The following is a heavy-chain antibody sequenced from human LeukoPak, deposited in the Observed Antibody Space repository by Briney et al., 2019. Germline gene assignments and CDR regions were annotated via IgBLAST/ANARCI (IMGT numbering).Heavy chain of an antibody. CDR2: IYPGDSDT. Sequence: WESLKISCKGSGYSFTSYWIGWVRPMPGEGLELMGIIYPGDSDTRYSPSFQGQVTISADKSISTDYLQWSSLKASDTAMYYCARQYCSSTSCYQDYYGMDVWGQGTTVTVSS. D-gene: IGHD2-2*01. CDR1: GYSFTSYW. CDR3: ARQYCSSTSCYQDYYGMDV. V-gene: IGHV5-51*01. J-gene: IGHJ6*02.